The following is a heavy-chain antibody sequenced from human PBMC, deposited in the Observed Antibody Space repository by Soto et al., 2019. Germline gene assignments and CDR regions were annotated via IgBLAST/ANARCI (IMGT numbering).Heavy chain of an antibody. J-gene: IGHJ4*02. CDR3: AKGERRTPTR. V-gene: IGHV3-23*01. CDR2: ISGSGGST. D-gene: IGHD1-26*01. CDR1: GFTFSSYA. Sequence: EVQLLESGGGLVQPGGSLRLSCAASGFTFSSYAMSWVRQAPGKGLEWVSAISGSGGSTYYADSVKGRFTISRDTSKNTLSLQMNSLRAEDTALYYCAKGERRTPTRWGQGTLVTVSS.